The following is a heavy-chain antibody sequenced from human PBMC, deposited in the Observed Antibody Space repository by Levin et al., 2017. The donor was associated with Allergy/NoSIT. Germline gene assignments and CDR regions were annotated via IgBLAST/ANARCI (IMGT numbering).Heavy chain of an antibody. CDR2: IYYSGST. CDR3: AREYSSSWQENWFDP. Sequence: SGGSLRLSCTVSGGSVSSGSYYWSWIRQPPGKGLEWIGYIYYSGSTNYNPSLKSRVTISVDTSKNQFSLKLSSVTAADTAVYYCAREYSSSWQENWFDPWGQGTLVTVSS. J-gene: IGHJ5*02. D-gene: IGHD6-13*01. V-gene: IGHV4-61*01. CDR1: GGSVSSGSYY.